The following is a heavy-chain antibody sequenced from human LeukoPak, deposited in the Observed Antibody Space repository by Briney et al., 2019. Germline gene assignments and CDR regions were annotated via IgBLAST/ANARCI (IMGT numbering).Heavy chain of an antibody. CDR2: VYYIGTT. Sequence: SETLSLTCTVSGGSVKSPTSYWSWIRQPPGKGLEWLGNVYYIGTTSYNSSLKSRVSISIDTSKDQFSLEVDSVTAEDTAVYYCARNTSSSLWFDPWGQGTLVTVSS. CDR1: GGSVKSPTSY. V-gene: IGHV4-61*01. CDR3: ARNTSSSLWFDP. J-gene: IGHJ5*02. D-gene: IGHD6-6*01.